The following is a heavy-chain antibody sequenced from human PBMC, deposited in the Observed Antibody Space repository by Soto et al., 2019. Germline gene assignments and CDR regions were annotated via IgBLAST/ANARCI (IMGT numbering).Heavy chain of an antibody. CDR1: GLSFSDYY. D-gene: IGHD5-18*01. CDR3: AEHRYSYGPYYFDY. J-gene: IGHJ4*02. Sequence: PGGSLRLSCAASGLSFSDYYMSWIRQAPGKGLEWIAYITSGSSTTYYADSVKGRFTISRDNSKNTLYLQMNSLRAEDTAVYYCAEHRYSYGPYYFDYWGQGTLVTVSS. V-gene: IGHV3-11*01. CDR2: ITSGSSTT.